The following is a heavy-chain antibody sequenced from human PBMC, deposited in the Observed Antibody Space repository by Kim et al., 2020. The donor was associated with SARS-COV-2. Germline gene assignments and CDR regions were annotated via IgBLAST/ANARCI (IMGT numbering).Heavy chain of an antibody. CDR1: GYTFASYY. V-gene: IGHV1-46*01. CDR2: INPGRGST. Sequence: ASVKVSCKASGYTFASYYMHWVRQAPGQGLEWMGIINPGRGSTTYAQRFQGRVTMTRDMSTTTVYMEMSSLTSEDTAVYYCARETRGSCSGGTCYSYAYWGQGTLVTVSS. CDR3: ARETRGSCSGGTCYSYAY. D-gene: IGHD2-15*01. J-gene: IGHJ4*02.